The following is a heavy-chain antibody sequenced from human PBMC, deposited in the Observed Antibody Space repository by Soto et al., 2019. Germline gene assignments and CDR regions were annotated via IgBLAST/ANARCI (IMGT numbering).Heavy chain of an antibody. CDR3: ARASGDYGLSEYFQH. V-gene: IGHV1-18*01. CDR1: GYTFPSYG. D-gene: IGHD4-17*01. Sequence: QVQLVQSGGEVKKPGASVKVSCKASGYTFPSYGISWVRQAPGQGLEWMGWISTYNGNTNYAQKVQGRVTMTTDTSTSTAYMELRSLRSDDTAVYYCARASGDYGLSEYFQHWGQGTLVTVSS. CDR2: ISTYNGNT. J-gene: IGHJ1*01.